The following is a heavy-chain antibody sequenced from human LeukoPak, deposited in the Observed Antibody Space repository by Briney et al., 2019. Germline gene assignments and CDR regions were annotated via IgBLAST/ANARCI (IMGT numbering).Heavy chain of an antibody. CDR1: GYTFTSYG. CDR2: ISAYNGNT. V-gene: IGHV1-18*01. CDR3: ARARWGVEMATIFDF. D-gene: IGHD5-24*01. J-gene: IGHJ4*02. Sequence: ASVKVSCKTSGYTFTSYGISWVRQAPGQGLEWMGWISAYNGNTKYAQKLQGRVTMTTDTSTSTAYMELRSLRSDDTAVYYCARARWGVEMATIFDFWGQGTLVTVSS.